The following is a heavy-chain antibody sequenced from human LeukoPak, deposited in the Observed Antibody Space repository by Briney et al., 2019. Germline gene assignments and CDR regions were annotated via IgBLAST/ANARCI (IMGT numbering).Heavy chain of an antibody. V-gene: IGHV1-18*01. J-gene: IGHJ4*02. CDR3: ARDRLGGSGSYYKY. CDR1: GYTFATYG. CDR2: ISAYNDKT. Sequence: GASVKVSCKTSGYTFATYGISWVRQAPGQGLEWMGWISAYNDKTKYTQKVQDRVTMTTDTSTSTAYMELRSLRSDDTAVYYCARDRLGGSGSYYKYWGQGTLVTVSS. D-gene: IGHD3-10*01.